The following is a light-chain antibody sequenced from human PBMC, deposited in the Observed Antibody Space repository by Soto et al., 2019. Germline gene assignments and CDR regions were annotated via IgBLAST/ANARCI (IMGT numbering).Light chain of an antibody. Sequence: EIVLTQSPGTLSLSPGERGTLSCRASQIVGGDTLAWFQQRPGQAPRLVIYGASNRAAGIPDRFSGSGSGTDFTLTVSRLEPEDFAMYYCQQYHWAPDTFGQGTQLEIK. J-gene: IGKJ5*01. V-gene: IGKV3-20*01. CDR2: GAS. CDR1: QIVGGDT. CDR3: QQYHWAPDT.